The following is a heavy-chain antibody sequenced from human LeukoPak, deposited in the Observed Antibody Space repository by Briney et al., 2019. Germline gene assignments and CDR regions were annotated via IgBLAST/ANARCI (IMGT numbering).Heavy chain of an antibody. D-gene: IGHD2-2*01. CDR3: ARVICSSTSCYPDY. CDR2: IYYSGST. J-gene: IGHJ4*02. CDR1: GGSLSSYY. V-gene: IGHV4-59*01. Sequence: SEALSLTCTDSGGSLSSYYWSWLRQPPGTGLEWIGYIYYSGSTNYNPSLTSRVTISLEASKNQFSLMLTYTDSADPAVYYCARVICSSTSCYPDYWGQGTLVTVSS.